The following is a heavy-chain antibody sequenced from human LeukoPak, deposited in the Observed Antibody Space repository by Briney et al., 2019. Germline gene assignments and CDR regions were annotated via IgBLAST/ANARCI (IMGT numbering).Heavy chain of an antibody. D-gene: IGHD1-1*01. V-gene: IGHV3-48*01. CDR2: ISASGSNI. CDR1: GFPFSSYS. J-gene: IGHJ4*02. Sequence: PGRSLRLSCAASGFPFSSYSMNWVRQAPGKGLEWVSYISASGSNIYYLDSVKGRFTVSRDNAMNSLFLQMDRPRAEDTAVYYCVRVKGTHFDFWGQGTLVTVSS. CDR3: VRVKGTHFDF.